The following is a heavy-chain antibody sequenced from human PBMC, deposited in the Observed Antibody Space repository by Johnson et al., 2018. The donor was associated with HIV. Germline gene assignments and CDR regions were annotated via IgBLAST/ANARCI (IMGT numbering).Heavy chain of an antibody. CDR3: AKAPLSGYEDAFDI. CDR2: ISYDGSNK. Sequence: QVQLVESGGGVVQPGRSLRLSCAASGFTFSSYAIHWVRQAPGKGLEWVAVISYDGSNKYYADSVKGRFTISRDNSKNTLYLQMNSLRAEDTAVYYCAKAPLSGYEDAFDIWGQGTMVTVSS. CDR1: GFTFSSYA. D-gene: IGHD3-22*01. J-gene: IGHJ3*02. V-gene: IGHV3-30-3*01.